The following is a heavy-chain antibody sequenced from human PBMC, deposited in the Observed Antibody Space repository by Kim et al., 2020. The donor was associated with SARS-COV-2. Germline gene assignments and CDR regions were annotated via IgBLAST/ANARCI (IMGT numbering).Heavy chain of an antibody. J-gene: IGHJ6*02. Sequence: GGSLRLSCAASGFTFSSYSMNWVRQAPGKGLEWVSSISSSSSYIYYADSVKGRFTISRDNAKNSLYLQMNSLRAEDTAVYYCARWVWPFYCSGGSCYYGMDVWGQGTTVTVSS. CDR2: ISSSSSYI. D-gene: IGHD2-15*01. CDR3: ARWVWPFYCSGGSCYYGMDV. V-gene: IGHV3-21*01. CDR1: GFTFSSYS.